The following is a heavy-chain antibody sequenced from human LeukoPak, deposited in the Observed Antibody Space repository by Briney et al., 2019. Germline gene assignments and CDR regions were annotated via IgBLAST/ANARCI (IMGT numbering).Heavy chain of an antibody. Sequence: SETLSLTCTVSGGSISSYYWSWIRQPPGTGLEWIGYIYYSGNSNYNPSLKSRVTISADTSKNEFSLKLSSVTAADTAIYYCATRSTGVAATFDSWGQGALVTVSS. D-gene: IGHD2-15*01. J-gene: IGHJ4*02. V-gene: IGHV4-59*01. CDR1: GGSISSYY. CDR3: ATRSTGVAATFDS. CDR2: IYYSGNS.